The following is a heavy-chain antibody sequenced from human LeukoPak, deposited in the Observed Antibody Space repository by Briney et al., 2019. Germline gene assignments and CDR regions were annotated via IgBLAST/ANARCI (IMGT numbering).Heavy chain of an antibody. J-gene: IGHJ4*02. D-gene: IGHD3-16*02. CDR3: ARGVITFGGVIVTSYYFDY. Sequence: SETLSLTCAVSGGSISSSNWWSWVRQPPGKGLEWIGEIYHSGSTNYNPSLKSRVTISVDKSKNQFSLQLSSVTAADTAVYYCARGVITFGGVIVTSYYFDYWGQGTLVTVSS. CDR2: IYHSGST. V-gene: IGHV4-4*02. CDR1: GGSISSSNW.